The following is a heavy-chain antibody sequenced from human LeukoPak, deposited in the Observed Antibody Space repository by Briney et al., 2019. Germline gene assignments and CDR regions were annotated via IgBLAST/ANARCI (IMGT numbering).Heavy chain of an antibody. J-gene: IGHJ4*02. CDR2: INHSGST. CDR3: ARASRGYLAY. CDR1: GGSFSGYY. V-gene: IGHV4-34*01. Sequence: SETLSLTCAVYGGSFSGYYWSWIRQPPGKGLEWIGEINHSGSTNYNPSLKSRVTISVDTSKNQFSLKLSSVTAADTAVHYCARASRGYLAYWGQGTLVTVSS.